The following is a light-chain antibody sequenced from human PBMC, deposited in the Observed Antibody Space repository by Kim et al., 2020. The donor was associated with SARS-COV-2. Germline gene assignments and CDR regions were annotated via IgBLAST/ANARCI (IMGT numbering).Light chain of an antibody. Sequence: SYELTQDPAVSVALGQTVRITCQGDSLRSYYASWYQQKPGQAPVLVIYGKNNRPSGIPDRFSGSSSGNTASLTITGAQAEDEADYYCNSRDSRGNHYVFG. CDR2: GKN. CDR3: NSRDSRGNHYV. V-gene: IGLV3-19*01. CDR1: SLRSYY. J-gene: IGLJ1*01.